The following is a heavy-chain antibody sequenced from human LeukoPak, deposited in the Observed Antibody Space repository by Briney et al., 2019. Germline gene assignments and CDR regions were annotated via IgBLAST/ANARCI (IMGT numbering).Heavy chain of an antibody. J-gene: IGHJ4*02. Sequence: GGSLRLSCAASGFTFSSYWMSWVRQAPGKGLEWVANIKQDGSKKYYVDSVKGRFTISRNNAKNSLYRKMNCLRVEDTAVYYCLRAKWELLTDYWGQGTLVTVSS. D-gene: IGHD1-26*01. V-gene: IGHV3-7*05. CDR2: IKQDGSKK. CDR3: LRAKWELLTDY. CDR1: GFTFSSYW.